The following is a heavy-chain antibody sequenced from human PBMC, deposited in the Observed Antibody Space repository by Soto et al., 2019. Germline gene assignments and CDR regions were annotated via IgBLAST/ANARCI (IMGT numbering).Heavy chain of an antibody. CDR2: INHSGST. Sequence: PSETLSLTCAVYGGSFSCYYWSWIRQPPGKGLEWIGEINHSGSTNYNPSLKSRVTISVDTSKNQFSLKLSSVTAADTAVYYCARGGTTVTTVATPNWFDPWGQGTLVTVSS. CDR3: ARGGTTVTTVATPNWFDP. CDR1: GGSFSCYY. V-gene: IGHV4-34*01. J-gene: IGHJ5*02. D-gene: IGHD4-17*01.